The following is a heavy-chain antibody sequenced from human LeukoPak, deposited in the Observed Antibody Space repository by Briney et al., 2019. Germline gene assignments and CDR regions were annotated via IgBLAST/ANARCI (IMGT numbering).Heavy chain of an antibody. J-gene: IGHJ6*03. CDR1: GINFSRYW. V-gene: IGHV3-7*01. Sequence: GGSLRLSCAASGINFSRYWMSWVRQAPGKGLEWVASIKEDGSAKNYVDSVWGRFTMSRDNAKNSVYLQMNSLRVEDTAVYYCARTAFQFGQYFYYMNVWGTGTTVTVSS. CDR2: IKEDGSAK. D-gene: IGHD3-3*02. CDR3: ARTAFQFGQYFYYMNV.